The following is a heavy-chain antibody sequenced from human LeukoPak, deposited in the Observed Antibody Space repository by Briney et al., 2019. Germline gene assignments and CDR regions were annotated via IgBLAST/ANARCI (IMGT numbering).Heavy chain of an antibody. CDR2: IYYSGTT. V-gene: IGHV4-59*01. CDR1: GGSFSGYY. CDR3: ARGYSSSWLIDY. D-gene: IGHD6-13*01. Sequence: SETLSLTCAVYGGSFSGYYWSWIRQPPGKGLEWIGYIYYSGTTSYNPSLKSRVTISVDTSKNQFSLKLSSVTAADTAVYYCARGYSSSWLIDYWGQGTLVTVSS. J-gene: IGHJ4*02.